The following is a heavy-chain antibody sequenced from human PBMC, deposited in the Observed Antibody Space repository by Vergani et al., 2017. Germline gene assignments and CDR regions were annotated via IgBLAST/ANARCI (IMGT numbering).Heavy chain of an antibody. Sequence: QVQLVESGGGVVQPGWSLRLSCAASGFTFSSYGMHWVRQAPGKGLEWVAVIWYDGSNKYYADSVKGRFTISRDNSKNTLYLQMNSLRAEDTAVYYCARVLGDTAMPDGYYYGMDVWGQGTTVTVSS. V-gene: IGHV3-33*01. CDR3: ARVLGDTAMPDGYYYGMDV. CDR1: GFTFSSYG. J-gene: IGHJ6*02. CDR2: IWYDGSNK. D-gene: IGHD5-18*01.